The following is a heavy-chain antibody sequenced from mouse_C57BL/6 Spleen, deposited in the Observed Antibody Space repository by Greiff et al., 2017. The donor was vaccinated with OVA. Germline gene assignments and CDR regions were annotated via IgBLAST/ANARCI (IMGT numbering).Heavy chain of an antibody. CDR2: LSNGGGST. V-gene: IGHV5-12*01. CDR1: GFTFSDYY. Sequence: EVQRVESGGGLVQPGGSLKLSCAASGFTFSDYYMYWVRQTPEKRLEWVAYLSNGGGSTYYPDTVKGRFTISRDNAKNTLYLQMSRLKSEDTAMYYCARRDFTTVVADYWGQGTTLTVSS. D-gene: IGHD1-1*01. CDR3: ARRDFTTVVADY. J-gene: IGHJ2*01.